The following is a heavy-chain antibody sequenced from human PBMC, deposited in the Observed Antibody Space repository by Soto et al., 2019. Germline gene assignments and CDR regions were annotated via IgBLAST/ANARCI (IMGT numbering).Heavy chain of an antibody. CDR2: ISGSGGST. CDR1: GFTFSSYA. J-gene: IGHJ5*02. V-gene: IGHV3-23*01. Sequence: EVQLLESGGGLVQPGGSLRLSCAASGFTFSSYAMSWVRQAPGKGLEWVSAISGSGGSTYYADSVKGRFTISRDNSKNTLYLQMNSLRAEDTAVYYCAKDGNPIPYLTGYYRLGWFDPWGRGTLVTVSS. CDR3: AKDGNPIPYLTGYYRLGWFDP. D-gene: IGHD3-9*01.